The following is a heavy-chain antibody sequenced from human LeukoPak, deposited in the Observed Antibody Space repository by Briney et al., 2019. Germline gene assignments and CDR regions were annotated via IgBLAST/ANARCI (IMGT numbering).Heavy chain of an antibody. V-gene: IGHV1-2*02. J-gene: IGHJ4*02. CDR1: GYTFTSYG. D-gene: IGHD5-18*01. CDR3: ARVRYTYGYSLDY. CDR2: INPNSGGT. Sequence: GASVKVSCKASGYTFTSYGISWVRQAPGQGLEWMGWINPNSGGTNYAQKFQGRVTMTRDTSITTAYMELSRLKSDDTAIYYCARVRYTYGYSLDYWGQGTLVTVSS.